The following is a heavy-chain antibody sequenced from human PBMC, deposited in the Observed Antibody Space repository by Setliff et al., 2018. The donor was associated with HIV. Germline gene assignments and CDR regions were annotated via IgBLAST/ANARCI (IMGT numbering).Heavy chain of an antibody. V-gene: IGHV4-59*01. Sequence: PSETLSLTCTVSSGSISTYYWTWIRQPPGKGLEYIGYIYYTGSTDYNPSLNGRVTISIDMSKSQFSLKLNSVTAADTAVYYCARAPTYYFGNNKSSWPDAFDIWGLGTMVTVSS. CDR3: ARAPTYYFGNNKSSWPDAFDI. CDR1: SGSISTYY. J-gene: IGHJ3*02. CDR2: IYYTGST. D-gene: IGHD3-10*01.